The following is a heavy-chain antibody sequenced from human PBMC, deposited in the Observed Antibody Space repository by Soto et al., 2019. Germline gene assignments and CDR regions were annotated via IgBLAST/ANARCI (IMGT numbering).Heavy chain of an antibody. J-gene: IGHJ4*02. D-gene: IGHD6-19*01. Sequence: ASVKVSCKASGYTFTSYYMHWVRQAPGQGLEWMGIINPSGGSTSYAQKFQGRVTMTRDTSTSTVYMELSSLRSEDTAVYYCASRRSRHSSGWYYFDYWGQGTLVTVSS. CDR1: GYTFTSYY. CDR3: ASRRSRHSSGWYYFDY. CDR2: INPSGGST. V-gene: IGHV1-46*01.